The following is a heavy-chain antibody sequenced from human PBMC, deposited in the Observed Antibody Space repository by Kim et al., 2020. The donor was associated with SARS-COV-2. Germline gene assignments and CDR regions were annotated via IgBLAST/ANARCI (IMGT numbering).Heavy chain of an antibody. V-gene: IGHV3-33*01. J-gene: IGHJ3*02. CDR3: VRDYIRGNTDAFDM. Sequence: GGSLRLSCATSGFIFSTYGLHWVRQAPGKGLEWVSIVWHDGNNKYYADSVQGRFTISRDNSKNTLFLHLNSLRAEDTAVYYCVRDYIRGNTDAFDMWGQGTLVTVSS. CDR1: GFIFSTYG. CDR2: VWHDGNNK. D-gene: IGHD1-7*01.